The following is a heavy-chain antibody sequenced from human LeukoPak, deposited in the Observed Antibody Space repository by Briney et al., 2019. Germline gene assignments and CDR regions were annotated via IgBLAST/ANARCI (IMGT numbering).Heavy chain of an antibody. Sequence: SETLSLTCTVSGGSISSYYWSWIRQPPGKGLEWIGYIYYSGSTNCNPSLKSRVTISVDTSKNQFSLKLSSVTAADTAVYYCARGYSSSRGAFDIWGQGTMVTVSS. J-gene: IGHJ3*02. CDR2: IYYSGST. D-gene: IGHD6-13*01. CDR3: ARGYSSSRGAFDI. CDR1: GGSISSYY. V-gene: IGHV4-59*01.